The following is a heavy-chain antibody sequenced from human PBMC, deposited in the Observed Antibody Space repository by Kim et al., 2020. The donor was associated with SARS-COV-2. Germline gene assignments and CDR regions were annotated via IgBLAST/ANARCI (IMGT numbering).Heavy chain of an antibody. CDR2: ISYDGSNK. Sequence: GGSLRLSCAASGFTFSSYGMHWVRQAPGKGLEWVAVISYDGSNKYYADSVKGRFTISRDNSKNTLYLQMNSLRAEDTAVYYCASEDDSSGYYTQPSIWG. D-gene: IGHD3-22*01. CDR1: GFTFSSYG. V-gene: IGHV3-33*05. J-gene: IGHJ3*02. CDR3: ASEDDSSGYYTQPSI.